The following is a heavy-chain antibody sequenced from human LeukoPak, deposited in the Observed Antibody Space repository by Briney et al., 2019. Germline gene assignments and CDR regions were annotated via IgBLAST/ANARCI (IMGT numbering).Heavy chain of an antibody. J-gene: IGHJ4*02. V-gene: IGHV3-7*01. CDR2: IKQDGSEK. CDR3: ALGVGSYYYDSSGYPFDY. Sequence: GGSLRLSCAASGFTFSRYWMSWVRQAPGKGLEWVANIKQDGSEKYYVDSVKGRFTIPRDNAKNSLYLQMNSLRAEDTAVYYCALGVGSYYYDSSGYPFDYWGQGTLLTVSS. CDR1: GFTFSRYW. D-gene: IGHD3-22*01.